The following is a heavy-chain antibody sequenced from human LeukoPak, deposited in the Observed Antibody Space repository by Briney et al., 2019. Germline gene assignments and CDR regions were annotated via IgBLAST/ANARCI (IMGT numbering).Heavy chain of an antibody. J-gene: IGHJ5*02. CDR2: INPNSGGT. CDR1: GYTFTGYY. D-gene: IGHD2-15*01. V-gene: IGHV1-2*06. Sequence: ASVKVSCTAAGYTFTGYYMFWVRQAPGQGLEWMGRINPNSGGTNYAQKFQGRVTMTRDTSISTAYMELSRLRSDDTAVYYCARGYCSGGSCYSVENWFDPWGQGTLVTVSS. CDR3: ARGYCSGGSCYSVENWFDP.